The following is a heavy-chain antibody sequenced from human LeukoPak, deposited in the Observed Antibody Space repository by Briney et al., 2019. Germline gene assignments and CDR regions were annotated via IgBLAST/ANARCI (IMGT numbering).Heavy chain of an antibody. V-gene: IGHV3-30*02. D-gene: IGHD2-21*02. CDR3: ARGGDNFDY. J-gene: IGHJ4*02. CDR1: GFTFSRHG. Sequence: GGSLRLSCAASGFTFSRHGMHWVRQAPGKGLEWVAFIRYDGSDKYYADSVKGRFTISRDNAKNTLYLQMNSLRADDTAVYYCARGGDNFDYWGQGTLVTVSS. CDR2: IRYDGSDK.